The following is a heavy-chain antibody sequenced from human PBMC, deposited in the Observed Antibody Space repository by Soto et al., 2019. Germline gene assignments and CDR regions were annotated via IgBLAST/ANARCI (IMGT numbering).Heavy chain of an antibody. Sequence: GGSLRLSCAASGFTFSSYSMNWVRQAPGKGLEWVSYISSSSSTIYYADSVKGRFTISRDNAKNSLYLQMNSLRAEDTAVYYCARVIVVVPAGGDAFDIWGQGTMVT. J-gene: IGHJ3*02. CDR2: ISSSSSTI. CDR3: ARVIVVVPAGGDAFDI. V-gene: IGHV3-48*01. D-gene: IGHD2-2*01. CDR1: GFTFSSYS.